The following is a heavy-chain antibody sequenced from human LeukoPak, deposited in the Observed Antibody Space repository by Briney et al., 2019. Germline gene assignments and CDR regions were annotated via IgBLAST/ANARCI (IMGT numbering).Heavy chain of an antibody. CDR1: GYTFTSYD. J-gene: IGHJ4*02. CDR2: MNPNSGNT. D-gene: IGHD3-10*01. V-gene: IGHV1-8*01. Sequence: ASVKVSCKASGYTFTSYDINWVRQATGQGLEWMGWMNPNSGNTGYAQKFQGRVTMTRNTSISTAYMELSSLGSEDTAVYYCATPVPSSGSQFVDYWGQGTLVTVSS. CDR3: ATPVPSSGSQFVDY.